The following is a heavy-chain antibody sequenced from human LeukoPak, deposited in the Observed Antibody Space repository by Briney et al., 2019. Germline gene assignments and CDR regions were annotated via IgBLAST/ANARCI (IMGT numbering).Heavy chain of an antibody. V-gene: IGHV1-3*01. CDR3: ARWALSYYDSSGYYKGFDY. Sequence: ASVKVSCKASAYTFTTYTIHWVRQAPGQRLEWMGWINAGNGNTKYSQKFQGRVTITRDTSASTAYMELSSLRSEDTAVYYCARWALSYYDSSGYYKGFDYWGQGTLVTVSS. J-gene: IGHJ4*02. CDR2: INAGNGNT. CDR1: AYTFTTYT. D-gene: IGHD3-22*01.